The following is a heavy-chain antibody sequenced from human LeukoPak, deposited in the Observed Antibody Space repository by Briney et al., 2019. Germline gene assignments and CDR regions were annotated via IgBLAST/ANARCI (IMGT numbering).Heavy chain of an antibody. Sequence: GESLKISCKGSGYSFTSYWIGWVRQMPGKGLEWMGIIYPGDSDTRYSPSFQGQVTISADKSISTAYLQWSSLKASDTAMYYCARLSPQPYNWNLGKNWFDPWGQGTLVTVSS. V-gene: IGHV5-51*01. CDR3: ARLSPQPYNWNLGKNWFDP. J-gene: IGHJ5*02. D-gene: IGHD1-20*01. CDR1: GYSFTSYW. CDR2: IYPGDSDT.